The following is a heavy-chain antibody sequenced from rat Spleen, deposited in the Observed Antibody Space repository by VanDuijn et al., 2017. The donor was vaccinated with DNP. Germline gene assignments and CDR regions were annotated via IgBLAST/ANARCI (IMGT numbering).Heavy chain of an antibody. CDR2: ISPSGIRT. D-gene: IGHD3-1*01. CDR1: GFTFSDYY. V-gene: IGHV5-25*01. CDR3: ARGSTSIYWYFDF. Sequence: EVQLVESGGGLVQPGGSLTLSCAASGFTFSDYYMAWVRQSPTKGLEWVAAISPSGIRTYNPDSVKGRFTISRDNAKSSLYLQMNSLKSGDTATYYCARGSTSIYWYFDFWGPGTMVTVSS. J-gene: IGHJ1*01.